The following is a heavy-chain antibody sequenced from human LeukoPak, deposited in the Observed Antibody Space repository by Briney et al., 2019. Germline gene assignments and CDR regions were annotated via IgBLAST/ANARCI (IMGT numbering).Heavy chain of an antibody. CDR1: GFTFSSYW. J-gene: IGHJ6*03. CDR3: ARDYSSGWYNYYYMDV. V-gene: IGHV3-7*01. D-gene: IGHD6-19*01. CDR2: IKQDGSEK. Sequence: GGSLRLSCAASGFTFSSYWMSWVRQAPGKGLEWVANIKQDGSEKYYVDSVKGRFTISRDNAKNSLYLQMNSLRAEDTAVYYCARDYSSGWYNYYYMDVWGKGTTVTISS.